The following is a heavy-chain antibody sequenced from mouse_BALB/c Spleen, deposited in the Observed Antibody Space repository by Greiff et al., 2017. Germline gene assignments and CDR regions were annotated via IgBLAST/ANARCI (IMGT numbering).Heavy chain of an antibody. CDR2: ISSGGST. J-gene: IGHJ1*01. D-gene: IGHD2-12*01. Sequence: DVKLVESGGGLVKPGGSLKLSCAASGFTFSSYAMSWVRQTPEKRLEWVASISSGGSTYYPDSVKGRFTISRDNARNILYLQMSSLRSEDTAMYYCARGYDGYFDVWGAGTTVTVSS. CDR3: ARGYDGYFDV. CDR1: GFTFSSYA. V-gene: IGHV5-6-5*01.